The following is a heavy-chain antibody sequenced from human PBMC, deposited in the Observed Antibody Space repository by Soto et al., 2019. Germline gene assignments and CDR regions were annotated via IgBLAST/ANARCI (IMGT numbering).Heavy chain of an antibody. Sequence: ASVKVSCKVSGYTLTELSMHWVRQAPGQGLERMGWISAYNGNTNYAQKLQGRVTMTTDTSTSTAYMELRSLRSDDTAVYYCARDENYYDILTGTDAFDIWGQGTVVTVSS. CDR1: GYTLTELS. CDR3: ARDENYYDILTGTDAFDI. D-gene: IGHD3-9*01. J-gene: IGHJ3*02. CDR2: ISAYNGNT. V-gene: IGHV1-18*01.